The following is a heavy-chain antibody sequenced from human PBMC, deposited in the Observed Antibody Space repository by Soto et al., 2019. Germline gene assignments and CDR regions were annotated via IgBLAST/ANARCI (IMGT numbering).Heavy chain of an antibody. CDR2: ISYDGSNK. CDR1: GFTFSSYA. V-gene: IGHV3-30-3*01. J-gene: IGHJ4*02. Sequence: GGSLRLSCAASGFTFSSYAMHWVRQAPGKGLEWVAVISYDGSNKYYADSVKVRFTISRDNSKNTLYLQMNSLGAEDTAVYYCAREIAAAGQMFDYWGQGTLVTVSS. D-gene: IGHD6-13*01. CDR3: AREIAAAGQMFDY.